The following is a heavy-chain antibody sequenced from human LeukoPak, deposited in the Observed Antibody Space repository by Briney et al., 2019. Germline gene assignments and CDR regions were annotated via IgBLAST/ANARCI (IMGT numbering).Heavy chain of an antibody. D-gene: IGHD6-19*01. CDR3: VRDSGYSSGWS. V-gene: IGHV4-34*01. Sequence: SQTLSLTRAVYGGSFSGYYCSWIRQPPGKGLEWIGEINHSGSTNFNPSLKSRVTISVDTSKNQFSLKLSSVTAADTAVYYCVRDSGYSSGWSWGQGTLVTVSS. CDR1: GGSFSGYY. J-gene: IGHJ4*02. CDR2: INHSGST.